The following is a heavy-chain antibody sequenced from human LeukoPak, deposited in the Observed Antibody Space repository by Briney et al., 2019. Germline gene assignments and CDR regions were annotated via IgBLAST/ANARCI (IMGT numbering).Heavy chain of an antibody. CDR2: INPNSGGT. CDR1: GYTFTGYY. J-gene: IGHJ4*02. Sequence: ASVKVSCKASGYTFTGYYIHWVRQAPGQGLEWMGWINPNSGGTNYAQKFQDRVTMTRDTSTSTVYMELSSLRSEDTAVYYCARVINHQSGYDQFDYWGQGTLVTVSS. V-gene: IGHV1-2*02. D-gene: IGHD5-12*01. CDR3: ARVINHQSGYDQFDY.